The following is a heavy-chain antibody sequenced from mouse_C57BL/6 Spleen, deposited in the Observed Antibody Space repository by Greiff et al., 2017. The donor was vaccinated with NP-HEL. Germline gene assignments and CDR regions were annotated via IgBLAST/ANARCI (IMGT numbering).Heavy chain of an antibody. CDR1: GFSLTSYG. CDR2: IWSGGST. Sequence: VQLQQSGPGLVQPSQSLSITCTVSGFSLTSYGVHWVRQSPGKGLEWLGVIWSGGSTDYNAAFISRLSISKDNSKSQVFFKMNSLQADDTAIYYCARNNWDVWYFDVWGTGTTVTVSS. J-gene: IGHJ1*03. V-gene: IGHV2-2*01. CDR3: ARNNWDVWYFDV. D-gene: IGHD4-1*01.